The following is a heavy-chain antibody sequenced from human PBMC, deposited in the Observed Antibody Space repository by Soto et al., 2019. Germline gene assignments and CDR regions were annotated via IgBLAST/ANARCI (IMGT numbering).Heavy chain of an antibody. Sequence: SVKVSCKASGGTFNSYTISWVRQAPGQGLEWMGRIIPILGIANYAQKFQGRVTITADKSTSTAYMELSSLRSEDTAVYYCASSLGYCTNGVCRDWFDPWGQGTLVTVSS. J-gene: IGHJ5*02. D-gene: IGHD2-8*01. CDR2: IIPILGIA. CDR1: GGTFNSYT. V-gene: IGHV1-69*02. CDR3: ASSLGYCTNGVCRDWFDP.